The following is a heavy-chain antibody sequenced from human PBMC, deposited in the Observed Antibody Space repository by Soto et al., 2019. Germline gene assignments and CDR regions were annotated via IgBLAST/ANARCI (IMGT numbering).Heavy chain of an antibody. CDR2: IIPIFGTA. J-gene: IGHJ6*02. CDR1: GGTFSSYA. Sequence: QVHLVQSGAEVKKPGSSVKVSCKASGGTFSSYAISWVRQAPGQGLEWMGGIIPIFGTANYAQKSQGRVTITVYESTSPAYMELCSLRAEDTAVSYCARRGEVSPEYFYYYGRDVWGQGTTVTVSS. D-gene: IGHD3-10*01. CDR3: ARRGEVSPEYFYYYGRDV. V-gene: IGHV1-69*19.